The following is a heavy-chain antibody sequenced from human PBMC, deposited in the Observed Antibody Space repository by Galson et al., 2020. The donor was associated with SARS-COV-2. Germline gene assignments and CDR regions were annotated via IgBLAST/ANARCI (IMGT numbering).Heavy chain of an antibody. D-gene: IGHD2-21*01. Sequence: GGSLRLSCAASGFSFSDYRMVWVRQAPGKGLEWLSYITTRSSTIYYADSVKGRFSISRDNAKNSLFLQMDSLRVEDTAVYYCARHSAVAEGGVYYFDYWGQGTLVSVSA. J-gene: IGHJ4*02. CDR3: ARHSAVAEGGVYYFDY. CDR1: GFSFSDYR. CDR2: ITTRSSTI. V-gene: IGHV3-48*04.